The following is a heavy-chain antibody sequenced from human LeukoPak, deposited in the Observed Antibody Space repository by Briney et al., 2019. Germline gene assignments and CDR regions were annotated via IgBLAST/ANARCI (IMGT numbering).Heavy chain of an antibody. CDR2: INDNGAGT. D-gene: IGHD2-2*01. J-gene: IGHJ4*02. Sequence: GGSLRLSCAASGFTFRSFAMSWVRQAPGKGLKWVATINDNGAGTYYADSVNGRFTVSRDNSYNTVSLQMNSLRDEDTGVYYCATFQIVVVPAAEDFDYWGQGTLVTVSS. V-gene: IGHV3-23*01. CDR1: GFTFRSFA. CDR3: ATFQIVVVPAAEDFDY.